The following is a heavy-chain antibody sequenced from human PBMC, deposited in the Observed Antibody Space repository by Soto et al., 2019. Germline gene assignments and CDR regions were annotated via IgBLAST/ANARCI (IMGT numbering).Heavy chain of an antibody. CDR1: GFIFSSYA. J-gene: IGHJ4*02. CDR2: VSSGGSNK. V-gene: IGHV3-30-3*01. Sequence: QVQLVESGGGVVQPGGSLRLSCAASGFIFSSYAIHWVRQAPGKGLEWVAVVSSGGSNKYYADSVKGRFTISRDNSNNTLFLQMNSLRPEDTAVYYCARGTSNACDYWGQGTLVTVSS. D-gene: IGHD2-2*01. CDR3: ARGTSNACDY.